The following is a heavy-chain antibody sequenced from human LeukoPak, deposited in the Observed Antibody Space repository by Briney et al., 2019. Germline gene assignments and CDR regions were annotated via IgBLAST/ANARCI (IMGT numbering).Heavy chain of an antibody. D-gene: IGHD6-13*01. CDR3: ARVGGSSRYDAFDI. Sequence: PSETLSLTCTVSGGSISSYYWSWIRQPPGKGLEWIGYIYYSGSTNYNPSLKSRVTISVDTSKNQFSLKLSSVTAADTAVYYCARVGGSSRYDAFDIWGQGTMVTVSS. J-gene: IGHJ3*02. CDR1: GGSISSYY. V-gene: IGHV4-59*01. CDR2: IYYSGST.